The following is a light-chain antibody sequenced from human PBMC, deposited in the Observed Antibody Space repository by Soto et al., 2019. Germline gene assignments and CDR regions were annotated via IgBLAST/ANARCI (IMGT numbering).Light chain of an antibody. CDR3: QQYGGSRT. J-gene: IGKJ1*01. CDR1: QTVSSSY. CDR2: GAS. V-gene: IGKV3-20*01. Sequence: EIVLTQSPGTLSLSPGERATLSCRASQTVSSSYLAWYQQKPGQAPRLLIYGASSRASGISDRFSGSGSGTDFTLTISRLEPEDCAVYYCQQYGGSRTFGQGTKVEI.